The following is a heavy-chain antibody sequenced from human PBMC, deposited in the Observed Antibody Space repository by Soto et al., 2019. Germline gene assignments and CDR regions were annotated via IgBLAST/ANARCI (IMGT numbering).Heavy chain of an antibody. CDR1: GGSISSTDHC. Sequence: HLQLQESGPGLVKASETLSLTCTVSGGSISSTDHCWGWVRQPPGNGLEWLGSIYFAGSTFHNPALKSRATISVDTSRNQFSLRLTTVTTSDTAVYYCARLVFHCLRGSCDDYSFYGLDVWGQGTTVTVSS. CDR2: IYFAGST. D-gene: IGHD2-15*01. CDR3: ARLVFHCLRGSCDDYSFYGLDV. J-gene: IGHJ6*02. V-gene: IGHV4-39*01.